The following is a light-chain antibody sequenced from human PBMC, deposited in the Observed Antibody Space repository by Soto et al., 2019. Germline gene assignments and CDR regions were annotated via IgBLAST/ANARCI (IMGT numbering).Light chain of an antibody. V-gene: IGKV3-20*01. CDR3: QQYGSSPFT. CDR2: GAS. J-gene: IGKJ3*01. Sequence: EIVLTQSPGTLSLSPGERATLSCSASQSVSSSYLAWYQQKPGQAPRLLIYGASSRATGIPDRFSGSGSGTDFTLTVSRLESEDFAVYYCQQYGSSPFTFGPGTKVDIK. CDR1: QSVSSSY.